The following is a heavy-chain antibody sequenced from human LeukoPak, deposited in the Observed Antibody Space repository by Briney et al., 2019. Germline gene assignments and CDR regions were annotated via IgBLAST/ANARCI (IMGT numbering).Heavy chain of an antibody. CDR3: ARDLAHPVVTANWFDP. CDR1: GGSISSYY. D-gene: IGHD2-21*02. J-gene: IGHJ5*02. CDR2: IYTSGST. Sequence: SETLSLTCTVSGGSISSYYWSWIRQPAGKGLEWNGRIYTSGSTNYNPSLKSRVTMSVDTSKNQFSLKLSSVTAADTAVYYCARDLAHPVVTANWFDPWGQGTLVTVSS. V-gene: IGHV4-4*07.